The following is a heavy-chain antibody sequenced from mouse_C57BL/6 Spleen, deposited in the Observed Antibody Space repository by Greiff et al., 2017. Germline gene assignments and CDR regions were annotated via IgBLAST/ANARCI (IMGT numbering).Heavy chain of an antibody. V-gene: IGHV1-80*01. Sequence: VQLQQSGAELVKPGASVKISCKASGYAFSSYWMNWVKQRPGKGLEWIGQIYPGDGDTNYNGKFKGKATLTADTSSSTAYMQLSSLTSEDSAVYFCARDYYGGDAMDYWGQGTSVTVSS. CDR3: ARDYYGGDAMDY. CDR2: IYPGDGDT. D-gene: IGHD1-1*01. J-gene: IGHJ4*01. CDR1: GYAFSSYW.